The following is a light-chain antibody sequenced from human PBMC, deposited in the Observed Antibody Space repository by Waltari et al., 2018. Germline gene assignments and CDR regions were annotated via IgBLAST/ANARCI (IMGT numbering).Light chain of an antibody. Sequence: QSALTQPASVSGSPGQSITISCTGTSSDVGSYNLVSWYQKHPGKPPKLMIYEGSKRPSGVSNRFSGSKSGNTASLTISGLQAEDEADYYCCSYAGSSTFVVFGGGTKPTVL. CDR3: CSYAGSSTFVV. J-gene: IGLJ2*01. V-gene: IGLV2-23*03. CDR2: EGS. CDR1: SSDVGSYNL.